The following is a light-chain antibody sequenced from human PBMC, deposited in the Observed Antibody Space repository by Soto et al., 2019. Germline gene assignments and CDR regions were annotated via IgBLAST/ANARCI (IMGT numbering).Light chain of an antibody. V-gene: IGKV1-5*01. CDR2: EAS. Sequence: DIQMTQSPSTLSASVGDRVTITCRASQSISSWLAWYQQKPGKAPKLLIDEASSLESGGTSRFSVSGSGTEFTLTISSLQPDALATYYCQQYNSFTYTFGQGTKLEIK. CDR1: QSISSW. CDR3: QQYNSFTYT. J-gene: IGKJ2*01.